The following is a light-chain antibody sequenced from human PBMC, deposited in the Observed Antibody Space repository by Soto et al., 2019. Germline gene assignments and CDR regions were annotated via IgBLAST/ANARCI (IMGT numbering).Light chain of an antibody. CDR3: QQYDNSPYT. Sequence: EIELTQSPGTLSLSPGERATLSCRASQSISSSYLAWYQQKPGQAPRLLIYGASSRATGIPDRFSGSGSGTAFTLTISRLEPEDFAVYYCQQYDNSPYTFGQGTKLEIK. V-gene: IGKV3-20*01. J-gene: IGKJ2*01. CDR2: GAS. CDR1: QSISSSY.